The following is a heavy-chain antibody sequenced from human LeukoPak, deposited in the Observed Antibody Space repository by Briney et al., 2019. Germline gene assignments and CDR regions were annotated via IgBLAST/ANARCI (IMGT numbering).Heavy chain of an antibody. D-gene: IGHD1-26*01. CDR2: INPNSGGT. CDR3: ATTPYCGSYYWFDP. CDR1: GYTFTGYY. V-gene: IGHV1-2*02. J-gene: IGHJ5*02. Sequence: GASVKVSCKASGYTFTGYYMHWVRQAPGQGLERMGWINPNSGGTNYAQKFQGRVTMTRDTSISTAYMELSRLRSDDTAVYYCATTPYCGSYYWFDPWGQGTLVTVSS.